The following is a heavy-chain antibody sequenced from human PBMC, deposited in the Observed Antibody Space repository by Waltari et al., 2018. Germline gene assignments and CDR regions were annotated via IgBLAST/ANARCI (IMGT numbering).Heavy chain of an antibody. V-gene: IGHV1-2*06. CDR1: GYTFTGYY. Sequence: QVQLVQSGAEVKKPGASVKVSCKASGYTFTGYYMPWVRQAPGQGLEWMGRINPNSGGTNYAQKFQGRVTMTRDTSISTAYMELSRLRSDDTAVYYCAREGQQLVLDNWFDPWGQGTLVTVSS. CDR3: AREGQQLVLDNWFDP. J-gene: IGHJ5*02. CDR2: INPNSGGT. D-gene: IGHD6-13*01.